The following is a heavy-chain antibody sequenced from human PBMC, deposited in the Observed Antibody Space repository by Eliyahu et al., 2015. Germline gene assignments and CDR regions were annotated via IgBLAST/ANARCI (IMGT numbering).Heavy chain of an antibody. CDR3: ARDAWDYDSSGYYHWGYFQH. D-gene: IGHD3-22*01. CDR1: GFTVSSNY. Sequence: GGGLIQPGGSLRLSCAASGFTVSSNYMNWVRQAPGKGLEWVSVIYSGGSTYYADSVKGRFTISRDNSKNTLYLQMNSLRAEDTAVYYCARDAWDYDSSGYYHWGYFQHWGQGTLVTVSS. V-gene: IGHV3-53*01. J-gene: IGHJ1*01. CDR2: IYSGGST.